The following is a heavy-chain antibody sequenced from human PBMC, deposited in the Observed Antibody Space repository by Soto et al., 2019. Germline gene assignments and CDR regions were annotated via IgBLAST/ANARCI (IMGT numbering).Heavy chain of an antibody. Sequence: SETLSLTCDVSGYSISSGYYWAWVRQPPGKGMEWIGSINHRGNSFYNPSLKSRVTISVDTSKNQGSLKVSSVTAADTAVYYCVRSGDDYGSYIDYWGQGTQVTVSS. V-gene: IGHV4-38-2*01. J-gene: IGHJ4*02. CDR2: INHRGNS. CDR1: GYSISSGYY. CDR3: VRSGDDYGSYIDY. D-gene: IGHD4-17*01.